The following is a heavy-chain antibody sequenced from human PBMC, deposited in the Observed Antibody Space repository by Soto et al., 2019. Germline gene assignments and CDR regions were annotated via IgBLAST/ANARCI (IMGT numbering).Heavy chain of an antibody. J-gene: IGHJ6*02. CDR2: IYHSGST. CDR1: GGSFSGYY. V-gene: IGHV4-34*01. CDR3: ARVSGSYYYGMDV. Sequence: SETLSLTCAVYGGSFSGYYWSWIRQPPGKGLEWIGEIYHSGSTNYNPSLKSRVTISVDKSKNQFSLKLNSVTAADMAVYYCARVSGSYYYGMDVWGQGTTVTVSS.